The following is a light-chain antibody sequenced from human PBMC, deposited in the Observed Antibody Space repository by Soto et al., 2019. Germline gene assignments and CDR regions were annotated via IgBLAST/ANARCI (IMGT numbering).Light chain of an antibody. V-gene: IGKV3-15*01. J-gene: IGKJ4*01. Sequence: EIVMTQSPATLSVSPGERATLSCRASQSVTSNLAWYQQKSGQAPRLFIYGASTRATGIPARFSGSGSGTEFTLTISSLQSEDFAVYYCQQYNTSPLTFGGGTKVEIK. CDR3: QQYNTSPLT. CDR2: GAS. CDR1: QSVTSN.